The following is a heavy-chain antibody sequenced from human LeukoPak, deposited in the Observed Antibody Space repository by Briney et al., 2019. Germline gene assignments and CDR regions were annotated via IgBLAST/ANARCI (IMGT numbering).Heavy chain of an antibody. CDR2: IYYSGST. J-gene: IGHJ3*02. CDR1: GGSISSSSYY. Sequence: SETLSLTCTVSGGSISSSSYYWDWIRQPPGKGLEWIGSIYYSGSTYYNPSLKSRVTISVDTSKNQFSLKLSSVTAADTAVYYCARDSSSSGSDAFDIWGQGTMVTVSS. D-gene: IGHD6-6*01. CDR3: ARDSSSSGSDAFDI. V-gene: IGHV4-39*07.